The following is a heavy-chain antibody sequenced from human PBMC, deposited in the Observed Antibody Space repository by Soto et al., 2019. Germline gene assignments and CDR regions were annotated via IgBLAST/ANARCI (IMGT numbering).Heavy chain of an antibody. CDR2: ISAYNANA. CDR1: GYTFTSYG. Sequence: QVQLVQSGAEVKKPGASVKVSCKASGYTFTSYGITWVRQAPGQGLEWMGWISAYNANAYYAQKPQGRVTMPTDTSTSTAYMELRSLKSDDTAVYYCARGGSSSRRTDYWGQGTLVTVSS. CDR3: ARGGSSSRRTDY. J-gene: IGHJ4*02. V-gene: IGHV1-18*01. D-gene: IGHD6-6*01.